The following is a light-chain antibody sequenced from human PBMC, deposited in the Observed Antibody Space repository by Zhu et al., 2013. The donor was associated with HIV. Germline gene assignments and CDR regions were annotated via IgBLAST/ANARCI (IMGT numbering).Light chain of an antibody. Sequence: DIQMTQSPSSLSVSVGDRVTITCRASQSISTYLNWYQQKPGKAPKLLIYAASSLQSGVPSRFSGSGAGTEFTLTISSLQPEDFATYYCQQTFTMPLTFGRRDQ. CDR3: QQTFTMPLT. V-gene: IGKV1-39*01. CDR2: AAS. J-gene: IGKJ4*01. CDR1: QSISTY.